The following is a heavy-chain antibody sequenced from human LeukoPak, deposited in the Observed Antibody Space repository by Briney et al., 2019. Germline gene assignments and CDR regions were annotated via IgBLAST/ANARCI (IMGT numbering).Heavy chain of an antibody. CDR3: ARSTVAGELLFDP. CDR2: IYHSGST. CDR1: GYSISSGYY. V-gene: IGHV4-38-2*02. Sequence: PSETLSLTCTVSGYSISSGYYWGWIRQPPGKGLEWIGSIYHSGSTNYNPSLKSRVTISVDTSKNQFSLKLSSVTAADTAVYYCARSTVAGELLFDPWGRGTLVTVSS. J-gene: IGHJ5*02. D-gene: IGHD6-19*01.